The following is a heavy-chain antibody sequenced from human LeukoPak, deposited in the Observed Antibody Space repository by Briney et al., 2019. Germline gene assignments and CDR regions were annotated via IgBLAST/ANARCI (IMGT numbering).Heavy chain of an antibody. CDR3: AKGGRGDSFSSYFDY. Sequence: GGSLRLSCAASGFTFSSYEMNWVRQAPGKGLEWVSGIINSGGRTYYADSVKGRFTISRDNSKNTLYLQMNSLRAEDTAVYYCAKGGRGDSFSSYFDYWGHGALVTVSS. CDR1: GFTFSSYE. J-gene: IGHJ4*01. D-gene: IGHD2-21*02. V-gene: IGHV3-23*01. CDR2: IINSGGRT.